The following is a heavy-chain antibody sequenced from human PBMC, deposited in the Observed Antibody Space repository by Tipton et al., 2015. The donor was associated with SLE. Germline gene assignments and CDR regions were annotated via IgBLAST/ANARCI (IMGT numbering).Heavy chain of an antibody. Sequence: TLSLTCTVSGDSISSANYYWSWIRQPAGKGLEWIGHIHTSGSTTYNPSLKGRVSILLDTSKNHFSLKLSSVTAADTAVYYCARGDSGWYFDYWGQGTLVTVSS. V-gene: IGHV4-61*09. CDR3: ARGDSGWYFDY. J-gene: IGHJ4*02. D-gene: IGHD6-19*01. CDR2: IHTSGST. CDR1: GDSISSANYY.